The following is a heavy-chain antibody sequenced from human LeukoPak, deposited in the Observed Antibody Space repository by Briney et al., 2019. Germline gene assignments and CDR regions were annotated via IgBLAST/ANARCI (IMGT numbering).Heavy chain of an antibody. V-gene: IGHV3-30*18. Sequence: PGGSLRLSCAASGFTFSSYGMHWVRQAPGKGLEWVAVISYDGSNKYYADSVKGRFTISRDNSKNTLYLQMNSLRAEDTAVYYCAKDEWWGMSGGGWYMDVWGKGTTVTVSS. CDR1: GFTFSSYG. CDR3: AKDEWWGMSGGGWYMDV. CDR2: ISYDGSNK. J-gene: IGHJ6*03. D-gene: IGHD2-8*02.